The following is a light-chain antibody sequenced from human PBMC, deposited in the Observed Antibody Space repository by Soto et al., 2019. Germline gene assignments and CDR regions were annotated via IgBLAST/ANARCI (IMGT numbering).Light chain of an antibody. CDR3: MQGTHWPWT. Sequence: DVVMTQSPLSLPVTLGQPASISCRSSQSLIHSDGNTYLSWFQQRPGQSPRRLIYEVSDRDSGVPASFTGRRSGTDLTLNISRVEAEDVGVYYCMQGTHWPWTFGQGTEVEI. CDR2: EVS. J-gene: IGKJ1*01. CDR1: QSLIHSDGNTY. V-gene: IGKV2-30*02.